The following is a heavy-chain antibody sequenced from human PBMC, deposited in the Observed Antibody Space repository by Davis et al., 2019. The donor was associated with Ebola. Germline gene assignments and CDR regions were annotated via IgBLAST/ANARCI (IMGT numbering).Heavy chain of an antibody. D-gene: IGHD2-2*01. V-gene: IGHV3-23*01. J-gene: IGHJ6*02. Sequence: GESLKISCAASGFTFSSYAMSWVRQAPGKGLVWVSRINSDGSSTSYADSVKGRFTISRDNSKNTLYLQMNSLRAEDTAVYYCAKDVVPAAIVYGMDVWGQGTTVTVSS. CDR3: AKDVVPAAIVYGMDV. CDR2: INSDGSST. CDR1: GFTFSSYA.